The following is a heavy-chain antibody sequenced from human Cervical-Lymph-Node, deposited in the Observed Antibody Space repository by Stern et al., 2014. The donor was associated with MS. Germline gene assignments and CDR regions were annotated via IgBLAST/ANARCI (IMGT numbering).Heavy chain of an antibody. Sequence: EVQLVESGGGLVQPGGSLRLSCTASGFTFSSYSMNWVRQAPGKGLEWISYISSNGTGIYYADSVKGRFTISRDNDKKSVYLQIHSLRAEDTAIYFCARSLPFHPWGQGTLVTVAS. CDR2: ISSNGTGI. V-gene: IGHV3-48*01. CDR3: ARSLPFHP. CDR1: GFTFSSYS. J-gene: IGHJ5*02.